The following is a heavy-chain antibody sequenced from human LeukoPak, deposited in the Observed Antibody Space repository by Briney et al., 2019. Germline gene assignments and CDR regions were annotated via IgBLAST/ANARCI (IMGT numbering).Heavy chain of an antibody. D-gene: IGHD3-9*01. Sequence: GGSLRLSWAASGFTFSLYWMNWVRRAPGKGLEWVANIKQDGSEKNYVDSVKGRFTISRDNAKNSLYLQMNNLRVEDTAMYYCAGGTGFIIKDWGQGTLVTVSS. CDR2: IKQDGSEK. V-gene: IGHV3-7*03. CDR1: GFTFSLYW. CDR3: AGGTGFIIKD. J-gene: IGHJ4*02.